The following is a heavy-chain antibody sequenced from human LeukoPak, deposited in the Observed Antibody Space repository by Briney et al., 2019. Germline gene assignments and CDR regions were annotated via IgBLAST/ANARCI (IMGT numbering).Heavy chain of an antibody. Sequence: PVGSLRLSCAASGFTFSSYWMSWARQAPGKGLEWVANIKQNGSEKYYVDSVKGRFTISRDNAKNSLYLQMNSPRAEDTAVYHCAIAQSGIYYWYYYYYMDVWGKGTTVTVSS. CDR3: AIAQSGIYYWYYYYYMDV. J-gene: IGHJ6*03. V-gene: IGHV3-7*01. CDR2: IKQNGSEK. CDR1: GFTFSSYW. D-gene: IGHD1-26*01.